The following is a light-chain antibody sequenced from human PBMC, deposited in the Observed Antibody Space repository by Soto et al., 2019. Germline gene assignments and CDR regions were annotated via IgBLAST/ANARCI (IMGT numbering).Light chain of an antibody. Sequence: EVVFTQSPATLSLSPGERATLSCRASENVRTFVDWYQQKPGQAPRLLIYGASNRATGIPARFSGSGSGTDFTLTISSLEPEDFAVYYCQQRSNWRTFGQGTKVDI. J-gene: IGKJ1*01. CDR3: QQRSNWRT. CDR1: ENVRTF. CDR2: GAS. V-gene: IGKV3-11*01.